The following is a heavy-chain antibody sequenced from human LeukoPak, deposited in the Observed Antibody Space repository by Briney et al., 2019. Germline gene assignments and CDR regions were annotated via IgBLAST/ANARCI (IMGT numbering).Heavy chain of an antibody. CDR2: VNYSGST. D-gene: IGHD3-10*01. CDR3: ARGGSGIYYRYFDV. CDR1: GDSISSYY. V-gene: IGHV4-59*01. J-gene: IGHJ2*01. Sequence: SETLSLTCTVSGDSISSYYWSWIRQPPGKGLQWVGYVNYSGSTNYNPSLKSRLAISLDTSKNHYSLRLSSVTAADTAVYYCARGGSGIYYRYFDVWGRGILVTVSS.